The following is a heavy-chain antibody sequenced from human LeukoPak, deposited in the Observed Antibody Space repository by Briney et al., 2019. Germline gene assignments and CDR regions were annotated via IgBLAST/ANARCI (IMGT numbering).Heavy chain of an antibody. CDR3: ARDRGYGHTDYIDY. J-gene: IGHJ4*02. Sequence: GGSLRLSCAASGFTFDDYGMSWVRQAPGKGLEWVSGINWNGGSTGYADSVKGRFTISRDNAKNSLYLQMNSLRAEDTALYYCARDRGYGHTDYIDYWGQGTLVTVSS. CDR1: GFTFDDYG. D-gene: IGHD6-25*01. V-gene: IGHV3-20*04. CDR2: INWNGGST.